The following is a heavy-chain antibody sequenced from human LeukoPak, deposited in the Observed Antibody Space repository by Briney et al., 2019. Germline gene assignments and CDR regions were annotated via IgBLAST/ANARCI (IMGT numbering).Heavy chain of an antibody. D-gene: IGHD4-23*01. CDR1: GFTFSNYD. CDR3: ARDKDGDNSFFDY. J-gene: IGHJ4*02. CDR2: IYSGGST. Sequence: GGSLRLSCVASGFTFSNYDMSWVSQAPGKGLEWVSVIYSGGSTYYADSVKGRFTISRDNSKNTLYLQMNSLRAEDTAVYYCARDKDGDNSFFDYWGQGTLVTVSS. V-gene: IGHV3-53*01.